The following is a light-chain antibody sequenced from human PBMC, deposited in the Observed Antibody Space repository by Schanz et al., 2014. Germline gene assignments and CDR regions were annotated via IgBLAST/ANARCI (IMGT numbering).Light chain of an antibody. CDR2: GNT. CDR1: SSNIGAGYD. J-gene: IGLJ3*02. V-gene: IGLV1-40*01. Sequence: QSVLTQPPSVSGAPGQRVTISCAGISSNIGAGYDVHWYQQLPGTAPKLLIYGNTNRPSGVPDRFSGSKSGTSASLAITGLQAEDEADYYCLSYDSSLSGSVFGGGTKLTVL. CDR3: LSYDSSLSGSV.